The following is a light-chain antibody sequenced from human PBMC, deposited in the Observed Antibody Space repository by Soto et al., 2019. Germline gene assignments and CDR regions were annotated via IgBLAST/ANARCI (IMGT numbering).Light chain of an antibody. CDR3: FSYTTGTTNV. V-gene: IGLV2-14*01. CDR1: NSDIGCYNF. CDR2: EVN. Sequence: QSALTQAASVSGSPGQSITISCVGTNSDIGCYNFVSWYQQHPGKAPKLMIFEVNKRPSGVSNRFSGSKSGNTASLTISGLQAEDEADYFCFSYTTGTTNVFGTGTKVTVL. J-gene: IGLJ1*01.